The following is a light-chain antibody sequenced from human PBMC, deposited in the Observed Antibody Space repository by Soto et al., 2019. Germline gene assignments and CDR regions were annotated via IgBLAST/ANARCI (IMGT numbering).Light chain of an antibody. CDR3: QSYDSSLSGSHVV. Sequence: QLVLTQPPSVSGAPGQRVTISCTGSSSNIGAGYDVHWYQQLPGTAPKLLIYGNSNQPSRVPDRFSGSKSGTAASLALTGLQSEDEADYYCQSYDSSLSGSHVVFGGGTKLTVL. CDR1: SSNIGAGYD. J-gene: IGLJ2*01. V-gene: IGLV1-40*01. CDR2: GNS.